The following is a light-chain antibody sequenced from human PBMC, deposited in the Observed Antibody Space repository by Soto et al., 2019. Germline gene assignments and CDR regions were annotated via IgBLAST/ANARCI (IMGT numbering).Light chain of an antibody. V-gene: IGKV1-39*01. CDR1: QSISNI. J-gene: IGKJ1*01. Sequence: IQMTQSPSSLSASVGDRVTITCRASQSISNILNWYQQKPGKAPKLLIYAASTLQIGVPSRFSGSGSGTDFTLTITNLQPEDFATYYCQQSYINTAWTFXQGTKVDIK. CDR3: QQSYINTAWT. CDR2: AAS.